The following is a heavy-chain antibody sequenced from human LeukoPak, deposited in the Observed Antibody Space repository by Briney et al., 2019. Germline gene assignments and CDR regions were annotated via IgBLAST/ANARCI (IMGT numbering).Heavy chain of an antibody. V-gene: IGHV3-15*01. Sequence: GGSLRLSCAASGFSFTNSCMSWVRQAPGKGLEWVGHIKSKSDGGTTDFAAPGKVRVTISRDDSKNTLLLQMNRLKTDETAVYYCTSGTWIQFAIPDYWGQGALLTVSS. CDR3: TSGTWIQFAIPDY. J-gene: IGHJ4*02. D-gene: IGHD5-18*01. CDR2: IKSKSDGGTT. CDR1: GFSFTNSC.